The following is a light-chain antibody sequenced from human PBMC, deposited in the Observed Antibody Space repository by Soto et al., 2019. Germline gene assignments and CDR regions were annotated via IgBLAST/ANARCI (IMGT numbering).Light chain of an antibody. CDR2: GAS. J-gene: IGKJ1*01. CDR1: QGISNY. CDR3: QQYNSDSRT. V-gene: IGKV1-27*01. Sequence: DIQMTQSPSSLSASVGDRVTITCRASQGISNYLAWYQQKPGKVPELLIYGASTLKSGVPSRFSGSGSGTDFTLTISSLQPEDVATYYCQQYNSDSRTFGQGTKVDIK.